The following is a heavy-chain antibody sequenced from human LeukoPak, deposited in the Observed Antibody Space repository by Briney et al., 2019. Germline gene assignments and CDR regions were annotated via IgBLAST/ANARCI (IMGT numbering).Heavy chain of an antibody. J-gene: IGHJ3*01. CDR3: AREDDSWGPNNLDL. Sequence: GGSLRLSCAASAFTFSDYSMNWVRQAPGKGLEWISYIDTSSSTMYYADSVMGRFTISRDNAKESLYLQMNSLRDEDTAVYYCAREDDSWGPNNLDLWGQGTLVTVSS. D-gene: IGHD7-27*01. CDR2: IDTSSSTM. CDR1: AFTFSDYS. V-gene: IGHV3-48*02.